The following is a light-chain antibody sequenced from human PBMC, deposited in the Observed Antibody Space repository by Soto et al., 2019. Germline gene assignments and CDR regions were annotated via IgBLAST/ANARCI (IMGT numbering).Light chain of an antibody. V-gene: IGKV3-20*01. CDR3: QQYGSSPT. CDR1: LSVSTSY. J-gene: IGKJ1*01. CDR2: DAS. Sequence: EIVLTQSPGTLSLSPGERATLSCRASLSVSTSYLAWYQQKPGQPPRLLIYDASSRATGIPDRFSGSGSRTDFTLTISRLEPEDFAVYYCQQYGSSPTFGPVTKVEIK.